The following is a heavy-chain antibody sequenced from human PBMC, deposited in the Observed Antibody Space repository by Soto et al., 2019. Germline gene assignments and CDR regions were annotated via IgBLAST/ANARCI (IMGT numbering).Heavy chain of an antibody. CDR2: IDPRGGDT. V-gene: IGHV1-46*01. CDR3: ARVSCGGDCHLLDCFYCSGMDV. J-gene: IGHJ6*02. D-gene: IGHD2-21*01. CDR1: GYRFSTYY. Sequence: QEQLVQSGAEMKTPGASGEVSCKASGYRFSTYYIHWVRQAPGQGVEWMGIIDPRGGDTSNAQKFQGRLALSRNTATPTSYMDQRSLTSEGMAVYYCARVSCGGDCHLLDCFYCSGMDVWGQETTVTVSS.